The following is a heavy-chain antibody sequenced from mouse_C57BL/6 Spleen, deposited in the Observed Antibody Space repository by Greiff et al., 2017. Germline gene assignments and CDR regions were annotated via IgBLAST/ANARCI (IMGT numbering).Heavy chain of an antibody. D-gene: IGHD2-4*01. CDR2: IYPRSGNT. J-gene: IGHJ3*01. CDR3: ARWDPYDYDVAY. Sequence: QVQLKESGAELARPGASVKLSCQASGYTFTSYGISWVKQRTGQGLEWIGEIYPRSGNTYYDEKFKGKATLTADKSSSTAYMELRSLTSEDSAVYFCARWDPYDYDVAYWGQGTLVTVSA. CDR1: GYTFTSYG. V-gene: IGHV1-81*01.